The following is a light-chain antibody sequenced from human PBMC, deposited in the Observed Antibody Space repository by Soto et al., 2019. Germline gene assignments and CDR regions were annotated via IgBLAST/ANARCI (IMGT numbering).Light chain of an antibody. CDR1: SSDVGTSNL. V-gene: IGLV2-23*01. Sequence: QSALTQPASVSGSPGQSITISCTGTSSDVGTSNLVSWYQQCPGKTPKLMIYEGTKRPSGVYNRFSGSKSGNTASLTISGRQADDEADYDCGSYEGSTTHVIFGGGTQLTVL. CDR2: EGT. J-gene: IGLJ2*01. CDR3: GSYEGSTTHVI.